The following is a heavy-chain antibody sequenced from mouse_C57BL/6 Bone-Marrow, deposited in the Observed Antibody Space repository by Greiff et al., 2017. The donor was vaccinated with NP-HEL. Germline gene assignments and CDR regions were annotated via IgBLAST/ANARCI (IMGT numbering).Heavy chain of an antibody. CDR3: ARGPYA. CDR2: ISYDGSN. CDR1: GYSITSGYY. Sequence: DVQLQESGPGLVKPSQSLSLTCSVTGYSITSGYYWNWIRQFPGNKLEWMGYISYDGSNNYNPSLKNRISITRDTSKNQFFLKLNSVTTEDTATYYCARGPYAGGQGTLVTVSA. D-gene: IGHD6-5*01. V-gene: IGHV3-6*01. J-gene: IGHJ3*01.